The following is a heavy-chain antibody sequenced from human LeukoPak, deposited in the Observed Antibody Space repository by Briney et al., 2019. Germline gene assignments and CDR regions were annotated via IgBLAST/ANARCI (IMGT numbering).Heavy chain of an antibody. CDR1: GYTFTGYY. CDR3: AREQYCSSTSCSPGWFDP. J-gene: IGHJ5*02. CDR2: INPNSGGT. Sequence: ASVKVSCKASGYTFTGYYMHWVRQAPGQGLEWMGWINPNSGGTNYAQKFQGRVTMTRDTSISTAYMELSRLRSDDTAVYYCAREQYCSSTSCSPGWFDPWGQGTLVTVSS. D-gene: IGHD2-2*01. V-gene: IGHV1-2*02.